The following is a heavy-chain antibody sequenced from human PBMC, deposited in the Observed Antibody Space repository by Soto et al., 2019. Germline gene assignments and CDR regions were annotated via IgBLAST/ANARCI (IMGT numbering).Heavy chain of an antibody. CDR1: GGSFSGYY. J-gene: IGHJ4*02. V-gene: IGHV4-34*01. CDR2: INHSGST. Sequence: QVQLQQWGAGLLKPSETLSLTCAVYGGSFSGYYWSWIRQPPGKGLEWIGEINHSGSTNYNPSLKSRVTISVDTSKNQFSLKRSSVTAADTAVYYCARSSLAVDYWGQGTLVTVSS. CDR3: ARSSLAVDY.